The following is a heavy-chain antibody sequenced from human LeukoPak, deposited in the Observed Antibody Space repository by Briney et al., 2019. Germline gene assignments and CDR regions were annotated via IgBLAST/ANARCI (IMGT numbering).Heavy chain of an antibody. D-gene: IGHD3-22*01. Sequence: ASVKVSCKASGYTFTGHYMHWVRQAPGQGLEWMGWINTNTGNPTYAQGFTGRFVFSLDTSVSTTYLQISSLKAEDTAVYYCARESFRTDYYDSSGHYYDFDYWGQGTLVTVSS. V-gene: IGHV7-4-1*02. CDR1: GYTFTGHY. CDR2: INTNTGNP. CDR3: ARESFRTDYYDSSGHYYDFDY. J-gene: IGHJ4*02.